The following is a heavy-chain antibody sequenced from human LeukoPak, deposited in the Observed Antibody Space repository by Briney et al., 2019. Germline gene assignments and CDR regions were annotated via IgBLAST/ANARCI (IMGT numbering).Heavy chain of an antibody. D-gene: IGHD4-17*01. Sequence: GGSLRLSCGATGFTISSYWMHWVRQAPGKGLVWVSRINGDGSSTTYADPVKGRFTISRDNSKSTLYLQMNSLRAEDTAVYYCVKEDHYGDYVQIDHWGQGTLVTVSS. CDR3: VKEDHYGDYVQIDH. J-gene: IGHJ4*02. CDR2: INGDGSST. V-gene: IGHV3-74*03. CDR1: GFTISSYW.